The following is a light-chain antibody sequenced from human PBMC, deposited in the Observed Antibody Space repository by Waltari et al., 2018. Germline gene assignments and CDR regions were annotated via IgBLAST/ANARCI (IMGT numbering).Light chain of an antibody. CDR3: QTGGHGSWV. CDR2: INSDGSH. Sequence: QLVLTQSPSASASLGASVKLTCTLSSGYSSNIVAWHQQQPEKGPRYLMKINSDGSHNKGDEIPDRFSGSSSGAERYLTISGVQPEDEADYYCQTGGHGSWVFGGGTTLTVL. J-gene: IGLJ3*02. V-gene: IGLV4-69*01. CDR1: SGYSSNI.